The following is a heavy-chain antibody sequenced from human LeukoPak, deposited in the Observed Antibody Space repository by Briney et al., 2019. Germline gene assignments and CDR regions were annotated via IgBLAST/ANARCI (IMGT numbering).Heavy chain of an antibody. V-gene: IGHV4-39*01. CDR3: ARQKRGPNPFFDY. J-gene: IGHJ4*02. Sequence: SETLSLTCTVSGGSISSSSYYWGWIRQPPGKGLEWIGSIYYSGSTYYNPSLKSRVTISVDTSKNQFSLKLSSVTAADTAVYYCARQKRGPNPFFDYWGQGTLVTVSS. CDR1: GGSISSSSYY. D-gene: IGHD3/OR15-3a*01. CDR2: IYYSGST.